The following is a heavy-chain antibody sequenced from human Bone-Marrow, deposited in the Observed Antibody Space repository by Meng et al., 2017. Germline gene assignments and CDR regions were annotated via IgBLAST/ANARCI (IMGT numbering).Heavy chain of an antibody. CDR3: AREQQLRSDWFDP. J-gene: IGHJ5*02. Sequence: SVKVSCKASGGTFSSYTISWVRQAPGQGLEWMGRIIPILGIANYAQKFQGRVTITADKSTSTAYMELSSLRSEDTAVYYCAREQQLRSDWFDPWGQGTLVTVSS. CDR1: GGTFSSYT. D-gene: IGHD6-13*01. V-gene: IGHV1-69*04. CDR2: IIPILGIA.